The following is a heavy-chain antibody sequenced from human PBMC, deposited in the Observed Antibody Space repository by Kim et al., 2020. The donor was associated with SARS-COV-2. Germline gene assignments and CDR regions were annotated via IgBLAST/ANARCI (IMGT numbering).Heavy chain of an antibody. D-gene: IGHD3-22*01. Sequence: GGSLRLSCAASGFTFSNAWMSWVRQAPGKGLEWVGRIKSKTDGGTTDYAAPVKGRLTISRDDSKNTLYLQMNSLKTEDTAVYYCTTGSLPAQPRAYYYDSSGSCVTPVDYSCQGTLATVSS. CDR2: IKSKTDGGTT. J-gene: IGHJ4*02. V-gene: IGHV3-15*01. CDR1: GFTFSNAW. CDR3: TTGSLPAQPRAYYYDSSGSCVTPVDY.